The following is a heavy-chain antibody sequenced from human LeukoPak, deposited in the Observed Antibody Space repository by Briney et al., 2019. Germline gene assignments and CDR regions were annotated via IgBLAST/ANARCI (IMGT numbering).Heavy chain of an antibody. Sequence: ASVKVSCKASGYTFTDYYLHWLRQAPGQGPEWMGWINPNSEDTNYAQTFQVRVTMTRDTSISTAYMELSRLRSDDTAMYYCTRANMVTATPGPFDIWGQGTMVTVSS. CDR2: INPNSEDT. V-gene: IGHV1-2*02. CDR1: GYTFTDYY. CDR3: TRANMVTATPGPFDI. J-gene: IGHJ3*02. D-gene: IGHD2-15*01.